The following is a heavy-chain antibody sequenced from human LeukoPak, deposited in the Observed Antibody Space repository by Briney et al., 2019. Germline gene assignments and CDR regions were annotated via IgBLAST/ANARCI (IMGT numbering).Heavy chain of an antibody. J-gene: IGHJ6*02. Sequence: SETLSLTCAVYGGSFSGYYWSWIRQPPGKGLEWIGEINHSGSTNYNPSLKSRVTISVDTSKNQFSLKLSSVTAADTAVYYCARASRWLQRRVHSYYGMDVWGQGTTVTVSS. CDR2: INHSGST. V-gene: IGHV4-34*01. CDR3: ARASRWLQRRVHSYYGMDV. CDR1: GGSFSGYY. D-gene: IGHD5-24*01.